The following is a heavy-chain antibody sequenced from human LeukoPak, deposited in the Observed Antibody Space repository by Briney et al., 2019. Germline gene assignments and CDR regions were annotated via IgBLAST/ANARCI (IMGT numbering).Heavy chain of an antibody. Sequence: PGGSLRLSCAASGFTFSNSAMSWVRQAPGKGLEWVSTLSGSGITTYYADSVTGRFNISRDNSKNTLYLQMNSLRAEDTAVYYCAKGIYSSGWSYFDYWDHGTLVTVSS. CDR3: AKGIYSSGWSYFDY. J-gene: IGHJ4*01. D-gene: IGHD6-19*01. CDR1: GFTFSNSA. V-gene: IGHV3-23*01. CDR2: LSGSGITT.